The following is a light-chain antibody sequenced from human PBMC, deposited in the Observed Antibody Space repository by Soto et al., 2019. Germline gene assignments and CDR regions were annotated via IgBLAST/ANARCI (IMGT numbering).Light chain of an antibody. J-gene: IGKJ4*01. V-gene: IGKV3-15*01. CDR2: GAS. CDR1: QSVSSN. CDR3: QQYNNWPPLT. Sequence: EIVMTQSPATLSVSPGERATLSCRASQSVSSNLAWYQQKPGQAPRLLIYGASPRATGIPARFSGSGSGTEFTLTISSLQSEDLALYYCQQYNNWPPLTFGGGTKVEIK.